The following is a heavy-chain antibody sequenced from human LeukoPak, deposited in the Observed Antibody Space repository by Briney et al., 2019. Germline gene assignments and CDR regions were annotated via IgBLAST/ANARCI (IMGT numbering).Heavy chain of an antibody. Sequence: GASVKVSCKASGGTFSSYAISWVRQAPGQGLEWMGGIIPIFGTANYAQKFQGRVTITTDESTSTAYMELSSLRSEDMAVYYCARGLAARPKTYYYYYYMDVWGKGTTVTVSS. D-gene: IGHD6-6*01. CDR2: IIPIFGTA. J-gene: IGHJ6*03. V-gene: IGHV1-69*05. CDR3: ARGLAARPKTYYYYYYMDV. CDR1: GGTFSSYA.